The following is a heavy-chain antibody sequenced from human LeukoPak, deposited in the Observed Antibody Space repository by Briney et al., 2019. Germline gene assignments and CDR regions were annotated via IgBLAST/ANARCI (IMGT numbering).Heavy chain of an antibody. CDR1: GVTFRSYS. J-gene: IGHJ4*02. CDR2: IGSSSSYI. Sequence: GGSLRLSRAASGVTFRSYSMKWVRQAPGKGVEWVSSIGSSSSYIYYADSVKGRFTISRDNAKNSLYLQMNSLRAEDTAVYYCAREDRQLWWYWGQGTLVTVSS. V-gene: IGHV3-21*01. D-gene: IGHD5-18*01. CDR3: AREDRQLWWY.